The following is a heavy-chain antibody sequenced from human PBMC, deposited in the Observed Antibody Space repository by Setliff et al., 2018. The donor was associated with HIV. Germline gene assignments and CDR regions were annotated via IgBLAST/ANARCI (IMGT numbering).Heavy chain of an antibody. J-gene: IGHJ3*02. CDR3: ARTGYAFDI. CDR2: IHTSGST. Sequence: PSETLSLTCTVSGGSMNENHWCWLRQSPGKGLEWIAYIHTSGSTYFNPSFISRVTISIDSSKNQFSLKLMSLTAADTAVYYCARTGYAFDIWGRGTMVTVSS. V-gene: IGHV4-4*08. CDR1: GGSMNENH.